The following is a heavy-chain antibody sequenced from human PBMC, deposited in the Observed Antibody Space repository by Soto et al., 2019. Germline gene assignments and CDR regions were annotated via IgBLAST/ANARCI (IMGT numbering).Heavy chain of an antibody. V-gene: IGHV3-53*01. J-gene: IGHJ4*02. D-gene: IGHD3-10*01. CDR1: GFTVSRNY. Sequence: HPGGSMRLSCAASGFTVSRNYMSWVRQAPGKGLEWVSVTYSGGTTYYADSVKGRFTISRDNSKNTLYLQMNSLRADDTAMYYCARDLGMVRGDLYLDYWGQGAVVTVSS. CDR3: ARDLGMVRGDLYLDY. CDR2: TYSGGTT.